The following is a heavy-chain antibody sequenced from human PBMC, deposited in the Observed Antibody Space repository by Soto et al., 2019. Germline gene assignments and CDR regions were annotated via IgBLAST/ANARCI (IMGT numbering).Heavy chain of an antibody. Sequence: QVSLVESGGGVVQPGGSLRLSCAASGFTFGNFAMHWIRQAPGKGPEWVSVVSYDGNVNYKLDSVKGRFTVSRDNSRNTLYLQMSRLRPEDTAVYYCARGKMWDYGSNSKTYFQHWGPGTLVTVSS. J-gene: IGHJ1*01. D-gene: IGHD4-17*01. V-gene: IGHV3-30*15. CDR2: VSYDGNVN. CDR3: ARGKMWDYGSNSKTYFQH. CDR1: GFTFGNFA.